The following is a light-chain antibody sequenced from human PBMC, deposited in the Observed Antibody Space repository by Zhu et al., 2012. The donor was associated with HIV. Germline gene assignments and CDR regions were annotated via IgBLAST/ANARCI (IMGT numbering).Light chain of an antibody. CDR2: SIS. J-gene: IGKJ2*01. CDR3: LQDHDYPFT. Sequence: AIQMTQSPSSLSASVGDRIIITCRASQGVGNDLGWYQQKPGRAPKLLTYSISTLQNGVSSRFSGSGSGTDFTLTITSLQPEDFATYYCLQDHDYPFTFGQGTNLERK. V-gene: IGKV1-6*01. CDR1: QGVGND.